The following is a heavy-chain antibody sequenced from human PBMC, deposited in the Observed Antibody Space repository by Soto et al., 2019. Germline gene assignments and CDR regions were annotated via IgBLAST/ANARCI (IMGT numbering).Heavy chain of an antibody. Sequence: SETLSLTCTVSGGSISSGGYYWSWIRQHPGKGLEWIGYIYYSGSTYYNPSLKSRVTISVDTSKNQFSLKLSSVTAADTAVYYCAREGIAAPHSGGLTNHLNWFDPWGQGTLVTVSS. J-gene: IGHJ5*02. D-gene: IGHD6-6*01. CDR1: GGSISSGGYY. CDR2: IYYSGST. V-gene: IGHV4-31*03. CDR3: AREGIAAPHSGGLTNHLNWFDP.